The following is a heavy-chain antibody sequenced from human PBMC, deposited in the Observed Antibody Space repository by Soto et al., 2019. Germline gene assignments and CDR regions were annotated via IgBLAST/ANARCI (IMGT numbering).Heavy chain of an antibody. CDR2: ISAHNGNT. J-gene: IGHJ4*02. CDR3: ARGRYGDY. V-gene: IGHV1-18*01. D-gene: IGHD1-1*01. CDR1: GYAFTTYG. Sequence: QVHLVQSGAEVKKPGASVKVSCQGSGYAFTTYGITWVRQAPGQGLERMGWISAHNGNTNYAQKLQGRVTVTRDTSTSTAYMELRSLRYDDTAVYYCARGRYGDYWGQGALVTVS.